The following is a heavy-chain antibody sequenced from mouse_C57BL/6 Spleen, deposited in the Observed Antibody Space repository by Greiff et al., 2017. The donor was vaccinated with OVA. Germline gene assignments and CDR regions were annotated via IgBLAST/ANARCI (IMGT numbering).Heavy chain of an antibody. Sequence: EVKLQQSGPELVKPGASVKISCKASGYTFTDYYMNWVKQSHGKSLEWIGDINPNNGGTSYNQKFKGKATLTVDKSSSTAYMELRSLTSEDSAVYYCARGDYGSRELAYWGQGTLVTVSA. CDR1: GYTFTDYY. CDR2: INPNNGGT. CDR3: ARGDYGSRELAY. J-gene: IGHJ3*01. D-gene: IGHD1-1*01. V-gene: IGHV1-26*01.